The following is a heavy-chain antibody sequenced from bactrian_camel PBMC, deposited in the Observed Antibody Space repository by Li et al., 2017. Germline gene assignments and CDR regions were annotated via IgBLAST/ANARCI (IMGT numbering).Heavy chain of an antibody. CDR2: IAATRGTT. J-gene: IGHJ6*01. CDR1: AYTYSGTKS. V-gene: IGHV3S53*01. D-gene: IGHD7*01. CDR3: AAPYAHKRITGLPARSDIGF. Sequence: HVQLVESGGGSVQAGGSLNLSCVASAYTYSGTKSMAWFRQAPGKEREAVAAIAATRGTTYYADAVKGRFTLSQDNAKNTVYLQMASLKPEDSAMYYCAAPYAHKRITGLPARSDIGFWGQGTQVTVS.